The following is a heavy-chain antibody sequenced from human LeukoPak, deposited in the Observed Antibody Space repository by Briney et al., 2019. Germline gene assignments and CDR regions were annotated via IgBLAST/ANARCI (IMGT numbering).Heavy chain of an antibody. CDR2: ISYDGSNK. Sequence: PGRSLRLSCAASGFTFSSYGMHWVRQAPGKGLEWVAVISYDGSNKYYADSVKGRFTISRDNSKNTLYLQMNSLRAEDTAVYYCAKDPVGGVIVYYLDYWGQGTLVTVSS. V-gene: IGHV3-30*18. CDR3: AKDPVGGVIVYYLDY. D-gene: IGHD3-16*02. CDR1: GFTFSSYG. J-gene: IGHJ4*02.